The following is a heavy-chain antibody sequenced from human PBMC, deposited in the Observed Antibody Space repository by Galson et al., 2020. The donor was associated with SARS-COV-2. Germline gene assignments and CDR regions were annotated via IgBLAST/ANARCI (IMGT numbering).Heavy chain of an antibody. V-gene: IGHV3-7*04. D-gene: IGHD7-27*01. CDR3: SRGHWGRDY. CDR1: GFTFSSHW. CDR2: IKPDGSDK. J-gene: IGHJ4*02. Sequence: QAGGSLRLSCVGSGFTFSSHWMSWVRQAPGRGLEWVADIKPDGSDKYYVDSVKGRFTIARDNAKNLVYLQMNSLGAEDTAVYYCSRGHWGRDYWGQGTLVTVSS.